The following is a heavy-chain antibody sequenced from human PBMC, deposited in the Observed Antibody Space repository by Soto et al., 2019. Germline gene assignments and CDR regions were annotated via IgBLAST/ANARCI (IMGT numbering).Heavy chain of an antibody. CDR2: IYYSGST. D-gene: IGHD2-2*01. CDR3: AKRGVGVPAGMPYPFDH. V-gene: IGHV4-31*03. Sequence: SETLSLTCTVSGGSISSGGYYWSWIRQHPGKGLEWIGYIYYSGSTYYNPSLKSRVTISVDTSKNQFSLKLSSVTAADTAVYYCAKRGVGVPAGMPYPFDHWGQGALVTVSS. CDR1: GGSISSGGYY. J-gene: IGHJ4*02.